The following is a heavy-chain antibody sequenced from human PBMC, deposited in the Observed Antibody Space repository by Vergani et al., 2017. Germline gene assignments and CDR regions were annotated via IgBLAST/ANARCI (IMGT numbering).Heavy chain of an antibody. CDR3: ATSIEYGDYGGFDF. Sequence: EVQLVQSGAEVKKPGESLRISCKGSGYSFTSYWINWVRQMPGKGLEWMGRIAPSESYTNYSPSFQGHVTISSDKSVNTAYLQWSSLKASDTAMYYCATSIEYGDYGGFDFWGQGTLVTVSS. V-gene: IGHV5-10-1*03. J-gene: IGHJ4*02. CDR1: GYSFTSYW. CDR2: IAPSESYT. D-gene: IGHD4-17*01.